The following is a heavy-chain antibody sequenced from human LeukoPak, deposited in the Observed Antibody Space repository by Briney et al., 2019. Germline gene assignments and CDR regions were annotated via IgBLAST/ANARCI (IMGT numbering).Heavy chain of an antibody. V-gene: IGHV3-30*02. CDR2: IRYDGSNK. CDR3: AKENYDILTGYYPYYYMDV. CDR1: GFTFSRYG. J-gene: IGHJ6*03. D-gene: IGHD3-9*01. Sequence: GGSLRLSCAASGFTFSRYGMHWVRQAPGKGLEWVAFIRYDGSNKYYADSVKGRFTISRDNSKNTLYLQMNSLRAEDTAVYYCAKENYDILTGYYPYYYMDVWGKGTTVTISS.